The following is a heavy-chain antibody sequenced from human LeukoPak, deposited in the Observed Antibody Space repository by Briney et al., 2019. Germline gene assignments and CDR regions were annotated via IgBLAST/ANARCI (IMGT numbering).Heavy chain of an antibody. CDR3: ARDLNTAMDY. Sequence: GGSLRLSCAASGFTFSSYSMNWVRQAPGKGLEWVSSISSSSSYIYYADSVKGRFTISRDNAKNTLYLQMNSLRAEDTAVYYCARDLNTAMDYWGQGTLVTVSS. V-gene: IGHV3-21*01. CDR1: GFTFSSYS. CDR2: ISSSSSYI. D-gene: IGHD5-18*01. J-gene: IGHJ4*02.